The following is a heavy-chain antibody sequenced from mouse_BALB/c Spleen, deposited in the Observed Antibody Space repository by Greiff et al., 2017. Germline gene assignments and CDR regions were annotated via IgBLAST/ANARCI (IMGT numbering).Heavy chain of an antibody. CDR1: EYEFPSHD. V-gene: IGHV5-2*01. J-gene: IGHJ3*01. CDR2: INSDGGST. CDR3: DVDAY. D-gene: IGHD2-2*01. Sequence: EVMLVESGGGLVQPGESLKLSCESNEYEFPSHDMSWVRKTPEKRLELVAAINSDGGSTYYPDTMERRFIISRDNTKKTLYLQMSSLRGGGCVYYGYDVDAYWGQGTLVTVSA.